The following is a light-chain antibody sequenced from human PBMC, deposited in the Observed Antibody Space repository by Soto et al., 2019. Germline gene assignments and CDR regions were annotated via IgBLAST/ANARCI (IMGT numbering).Light chain of an antibody. V-gene: IGKV3-20*01. CDR3: QQYGSSPLLT. CDR2: GAS. J-gene: IGKJ4*01. Sequence: EIVLTQSPGTLSLSPGERATLSCRASQSVSSSYLAWYQQKPGQAPRLLIYGASSRATGIPDRFSGSGSGTDFTLTIXRLEPEDFXVYYCQQYGSSPLLTFGXGXKV. CDR1: QSVSSSY.